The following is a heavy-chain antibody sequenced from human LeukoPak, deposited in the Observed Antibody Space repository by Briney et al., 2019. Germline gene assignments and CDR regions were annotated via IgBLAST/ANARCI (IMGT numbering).Heavy chain of an antibody. CDR2: ISSNGGST. Sequence: GGSLRLSCAASGFTFSSYAMHWVRQAPGKGLEYVSAISSNGGSTYYANSVKGGFTISRDNSKNTLYLQMGSLRAEDMAVYYCAREYGDGGFDYWGQGTLVTVSS. J-gene: IGHJ4*02. D-gene: IGHD4-23*01. CDR1: GFTFSSYA. CDR3: AREYGDGGFDY. V-gene: IGHV3-64*01.